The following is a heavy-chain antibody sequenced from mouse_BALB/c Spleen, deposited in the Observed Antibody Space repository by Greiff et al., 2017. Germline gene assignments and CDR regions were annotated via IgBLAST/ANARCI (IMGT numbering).Heavy chain of an antibody. CDR3: ASPFITTVVATPPYAMDY. CDR2: ISYDGSN. J-gene: IGHJ4*01. Sequence: ESGPGLVKPSQSLSLTCSVTGYSITSGYYWNWIRQFPGNKLEWMGYISYDGSNNYNPSLKNRISITRDTSKNQFFLKLNSVTTEDTATYYCASPFITTVVATPPYAMDYWGQGTSVTVSS. D-gene: IGHD1-1*01. V-gene: IGHV3-6*02. CDR1: GYSITSGYY.